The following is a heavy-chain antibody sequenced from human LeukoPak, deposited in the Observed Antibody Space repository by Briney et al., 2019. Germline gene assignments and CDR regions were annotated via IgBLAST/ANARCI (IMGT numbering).Heavy chain of an antibody. J-gene: IGHJ5*02. V-gene: IGHV3-23*01. D-gene: IGHD6-19*01. CDR2: ISGSGGSTYSGGRT. CDR3: AKDRGSSGWAKFDP. Sequence: GGSLRLSCAASGFTFSSYAMTWVRQAPGKGLEWVSAISGSGGSTYSGGRTYYADSVKGRFTISRDNSKNTLYLQMNSLRAEDTAVYYCAKDRGSSGWAKFDPWGQGTLVTVSS. CDR1: GFTFSSYA.